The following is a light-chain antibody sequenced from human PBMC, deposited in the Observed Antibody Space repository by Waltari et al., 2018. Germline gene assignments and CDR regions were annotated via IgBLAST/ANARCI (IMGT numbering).Light chain of an antibody. J-gene: IGLJ3*02. CDR3: QTGGHGTWV. Sequence: QLVLTQSPSASAPLGASVKLTCTLSSGHTNNLIAWHQQPPKKGPRYLMKVNSDGSHNKGDKIPERFSGSSSGAERYLTISSLQSEDEADYYCQTGGHGTWVFGGGTKLTVL. CDR2: VNSDGSH. V-gene: IGLV4-69*01. CDR1: SGHTNNL.